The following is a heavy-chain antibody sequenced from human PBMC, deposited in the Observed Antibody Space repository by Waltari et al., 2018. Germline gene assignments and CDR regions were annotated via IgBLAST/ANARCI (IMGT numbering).Heavy chain of an antibody. V-gene: IGHV1-2*02. J-gene: IGHJ3*02. CDR3: ARDRAHSGRYPDAFDI. CDR1: GYFLSDKY. Sequence: QAQLVQSGAEVRKPGASVKVSCKASGYFLSDKYIHWGRQAPGQGLEWMGWINPKSGDIKSAQKCQGRVTMARDTSIGTVYMDLSSLRSDDTALYYCARDRAHSGRYPDAFDIWGQGTMVTVSS. D-gene: IGHD1-26*01. CDR2: INPKSGDI.